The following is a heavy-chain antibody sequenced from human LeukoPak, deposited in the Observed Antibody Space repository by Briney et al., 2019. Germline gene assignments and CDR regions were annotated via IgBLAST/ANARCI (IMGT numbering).Heavy chain of an antibody. CDR2: IYYSGST. Sequence: PSETLSLTCTVSGGSISSGGYYWSWIRQHPGKGLEWIGYIYYSGSTYYNPSLKSRVTISVDTSKNHFSLKLSSVTAADTAVYYCARSTMIGLYAFDIWGQGTMVTVSS. V-gene: IGHV4-31*03. CDR3: ARSTMIGLYAFDI. J-gene: IGHJ3*02. CDR1: GGSISSGGYY. D-gene: IGHD3-22*01.